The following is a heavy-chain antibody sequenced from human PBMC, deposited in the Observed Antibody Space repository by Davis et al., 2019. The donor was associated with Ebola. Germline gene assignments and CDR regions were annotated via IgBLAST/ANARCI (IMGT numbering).Heavy chain of an antibody. V-gene: IGHV3-21*01. J-gene: IGHJ6*02. CDR3: ARDGLLWFGELLFSYYYGMDV. Sequence: GGSLRLSCAASGFTFSSYGMHWVRQAPGRGLEWVSGISAPGGATYYADSVKGRITISRDNAKNSLYLQMNSLRDEDTAVYYCARDGLLWFGELLFSYYYGMDVWGQGTTVTVSS. CDR2: ISAPGGAT. CDR1: GFTFSSYG. D-gene: IGHD3-10*01.